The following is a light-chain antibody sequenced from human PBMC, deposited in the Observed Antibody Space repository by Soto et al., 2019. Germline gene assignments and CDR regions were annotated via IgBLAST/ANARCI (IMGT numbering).Light chain of an antibody. CDR3: QQSYSTTWT. V-gene: IGKV1-5*03. J-gene: IGKJ1*01. CDR2: KAS. CDR1: QSFSSW. Sequence: DVQLAQSPSTLSASVGDRVTITCRASQSFSSWLAWYQHKPGKAPKLLIYKASSLESGVPSRFSGSGSGTEFTLTISSLQPEDFATYSCQQSYSTTWTFGQGTKVDIK.